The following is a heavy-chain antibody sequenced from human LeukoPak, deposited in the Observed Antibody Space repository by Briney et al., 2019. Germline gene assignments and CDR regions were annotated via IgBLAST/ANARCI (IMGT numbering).Heavy chain of an antibody. J-gene: IGHJ6*03. D-gene: IGHD3-16*02. CDR3: ARAPMGVNYYYYYMDV. Sequence: GFLRLSCAASGFTFSNYDMSWVRQAPGKGLEWVANIKQDGSEKYYVDSVKGRFTISRDNAKNSLYLQMNSLRAEDTAVYYCARAPMGVNYYYYYMDVWGKGTTVTVSS. CDR2: IKQDGSEK. V-gene: IGHV3-7*01. CDR1: GFTFSNYD.